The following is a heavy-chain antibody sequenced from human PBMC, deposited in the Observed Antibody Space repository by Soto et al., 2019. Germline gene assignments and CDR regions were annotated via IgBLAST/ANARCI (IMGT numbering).Heavy chain of an antibody. CDR1: GYTFTNFG. D-gene: IGHD3-16*01. J-gene: IGHJ4*02. Sequence: QGQLVQSGAEVKKPGASVKVSCKASGYTFTNFGISWVRQAPGQGLEWMGWISAYNGNTNYAQTFQGRVTMTTDTSTSTSYMEVRGLGFDDSAVYYCPRGGTPIDYWGQGTLVTVSS. CDR3: PRGGTPIDY. CDR2: ISAYNGNT. V-gene: IGHV1-18*01.